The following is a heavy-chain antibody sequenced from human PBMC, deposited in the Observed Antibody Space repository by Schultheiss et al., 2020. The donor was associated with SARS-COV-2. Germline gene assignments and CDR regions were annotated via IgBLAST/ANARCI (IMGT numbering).Heavy chain of an antibody. CDR2: INSDGSST. V-gene: IGHV3-74*01. CDR1: GFTFSSYW. J-gene: IGHJ3*02. D-gene: IGHD3-22*01. Sequence: GGSLRLSCAASGFTFSSYWMHWVRQAPGKGLVWVSRINSDGSSTSYADSVKGRFTISRDNAKNTLYLQMNSLRAEDTAVYYCARDQEYYYDSSGYYYRAFDIWGQGTMVTVSS. CDR3: ARDQEYYYDSSGYYYRAFDI.